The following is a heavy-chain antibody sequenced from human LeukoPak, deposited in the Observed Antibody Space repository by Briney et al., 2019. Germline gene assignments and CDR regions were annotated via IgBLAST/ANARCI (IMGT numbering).Heavy chain of an antibody. J-gene: IGHJ6*03. D-gene: IGHD6-19*01. CDR2: IDWNGGST. V-gene: IGHV3-20*04. CDR1: GFTFDDYG. Sequence: PGGSLRLSCAASGFTFDDYGMTWVRQAPRKGLEWVSGIDWNGGSTSYADSVKGRFTISRDNAKNSLYLQMNSLRAEDTALYYCARDQEGVAVADYYHYMDVWGKGTTVTVSS. CDR3: ARDQEGVAVADYYHYMDV.